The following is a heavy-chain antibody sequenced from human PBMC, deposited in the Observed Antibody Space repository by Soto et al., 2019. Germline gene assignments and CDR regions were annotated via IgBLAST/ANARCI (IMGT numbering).Heavy chain of an antibody. Sequence: EVQLVESGGGLVQPGGSLRLSCTASGFTFSSYWMSWVRQAPGKGLEWVANIKQDGSEKYYVDSVKGRFTISRDNAKNSLYLQMNSLRAEDTAVYYCARVTYSSSWYGYYYYYGMDVWGQGTTVTVSS. CDR1: GFTFSSYW. D-gene: IGHD6-13*01. V-gene: IGHV3-7*04. J-gene: IGHJ6*02. CDR3: ARVTYSSSWYGYYYYYGMDV. CDR2: IKQDGSEK.